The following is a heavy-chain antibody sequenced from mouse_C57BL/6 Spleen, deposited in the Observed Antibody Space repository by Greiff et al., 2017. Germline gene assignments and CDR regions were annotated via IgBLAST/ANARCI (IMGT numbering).Heavy chain of an antibody. V-gene: IGHV7-3*01. D-gene: IGHD4-1*02. CDR2: IRNKANGYTT. Sequence: EVKLMESGGGLVQPGGSLSLSCAASGFTFTDYYMSWVRQPPGKALEWLGFIRNKANGYTTEYSASVKGRFTISRDNSQSILYLQMNALRAEDSATYYCARYQLGQGFAYWGQGTLVTVSA. CDR3: ARYQLGQGFAY. J-gene: IGHJ3*01. CDR1: GFTFTDYY.